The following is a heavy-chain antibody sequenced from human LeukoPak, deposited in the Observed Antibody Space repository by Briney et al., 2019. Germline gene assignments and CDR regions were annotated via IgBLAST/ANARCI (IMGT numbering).Heavy chain of an antibody. J-gene: IGHJ6*02. CDR1: GGSISTYY. CDR3: AGSVVPALIYYYYYGMDV. Sequence: KPSETLSLTCTVSGGSISTYYWSWIRQPAGKGLEWIGRLYTSGSTHYNPSLKSRVTMSVDTSKNQFSLKLSSVTAADTAVYYCAGSVVPALIYYYYYGMDVWGQGTTVTVSS. CDR2: LYTSGST. D-gene: IGHD2-2*01. V-gene: IGHV4-4*07.